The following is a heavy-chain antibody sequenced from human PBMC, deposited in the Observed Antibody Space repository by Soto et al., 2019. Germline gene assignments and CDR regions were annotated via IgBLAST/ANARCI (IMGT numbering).Heavy chain of an antibody. D-gene: IGHD2-8*01. CDR3: TTVSYISMQIVFFDY. J-gene: IGHJ4*01. Sequence: GGSLRLSCAASGFIFSNAWINWVRQAPGKGLEWVSRIKSKADGGTTDFAAPVKGRFAISRDDSKNMMYMEVSSLRTEDTAVYFFTTVSYISMQIVFFDYWGNGTLVTV. CDR1: GFIFSNAW. V-gene: IGHV3-15*07. CDR2: IKSKADGGTT.